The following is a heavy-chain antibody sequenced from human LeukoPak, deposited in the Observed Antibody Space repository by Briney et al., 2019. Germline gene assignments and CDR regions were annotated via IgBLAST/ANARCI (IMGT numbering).Heavy chain of an antibody. CDR1: GFTFRNYW. D-gene: IGHD3-3*01. CDR3: ARDKRPYYDMWSGPFDY. Sequence: PGGSLRLSCAVSGFTFRNYWMSWVRQAPGKGLEWVANIKQDGTGKYYVDSAKGRFTISRDNAKNSLYLQMDSLRAEDTAVYYCARDKRPYYDMWSGPFDYWGQGTLVTVSS. V-gene: IGHV3-7*01. CDR2: IKQDGTGK. J-gene: IGHJ4*02.